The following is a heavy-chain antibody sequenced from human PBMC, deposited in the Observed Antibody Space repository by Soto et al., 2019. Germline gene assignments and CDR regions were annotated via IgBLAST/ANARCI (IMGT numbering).Heavy chain of an antibody. D-gene: IGHD1-20*01. CDR2: IDPSDSYT. CDR3: ARHQDNWNPLAALDYNWFDP. J-gene: IGHJ5*02. V-gene: IGHV5-10-1*01. Sequence: PGESLKISCKGSGYSFTSYWISWVRQMPGKGLEWMGRIDPSDSYTNYSPSFQGHVTISADKSISTAYLQWSSLKASDTAMYYRARHQDNWNPLAALDYNWFDPWGQGTLVTVSS. CDR1: GYSFTSYW.